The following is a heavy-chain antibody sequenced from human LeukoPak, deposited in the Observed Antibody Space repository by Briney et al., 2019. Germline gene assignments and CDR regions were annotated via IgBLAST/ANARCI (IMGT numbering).Heavy chain of an antibody. D-gene: IGHD3-16*01. CDR3: ASGRPLGY. CDR1: GFTFSSYW. V-gene: IGHV3-7*01. CDR2: IKQEGSEK. J-gene: IGHJ4*01. Sequence: GGSLRLSWAAAGFTFSSYWMSWVRQAPGRGLEWVANIKQEGSEKFHGDSGKGRFSICRDNSKNSLYLQMNSLRAEDTALYYCASGRPLGYWGQGTLVTVSS.